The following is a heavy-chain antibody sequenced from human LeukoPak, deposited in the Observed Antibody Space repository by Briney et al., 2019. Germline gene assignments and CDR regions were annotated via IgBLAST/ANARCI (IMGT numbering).Heavy chain of an antibody. Sequence: PGGSLRLSCAASGFTFSNTWMAWVRQAPGKGLDWVANINQDGGTRQYADSVRGRFTISRDNAKNSLYLEMNSLRAEDTGLYNCARDMKGNLDYWGQGTLVTVSS. D-gene: IGHD3-16*01. J-gene: IGHJ4*02. CDR2: INQDGGTR. CDR1: GFTFSNTW. CDR3: ARDMKGNLDY. V-gene: IGHV3-7*01.